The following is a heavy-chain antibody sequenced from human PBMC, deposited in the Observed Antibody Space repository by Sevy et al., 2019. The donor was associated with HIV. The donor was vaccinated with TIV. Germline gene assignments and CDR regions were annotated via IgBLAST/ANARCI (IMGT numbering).Heavy chain of an antibody. Sequence: SGPTLVNPAQTLTLTCSFSGFSLNTSGVGVGWIRLPPGKALEWLALIFWDDEKRYSPPLKNRLTITTDTSKNQVVLTMTNMDPVDTATYYCARFLKGDYTNYFDSWDQGSLVTVSS. V-gene: IGHV2-5*02. D-gene: IGHD4-4*01. CDR1: GFSLNTSGVG. CDR3: ARFLKGDYTNYFDS. J-gene: IGHJ4*02. CDR2: IFWDDEK.